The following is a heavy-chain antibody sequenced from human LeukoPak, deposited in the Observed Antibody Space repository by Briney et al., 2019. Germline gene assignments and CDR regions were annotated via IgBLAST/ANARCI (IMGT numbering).Heavy chain of an antibody. Sequence: GGSLRLSCAASGCTFSTYWMCWVRQAPGKGPVWVSHIKGDGSSISYVDSVKGRFIISRDNARNTLYLQMNSLRVEDTALYYCARGGYTAGFDIWGQGTMVTVSS. CDR1: GCTFSTYW. CDR3: ARGGYTAGFDI. D-gene: IGHD5-18*01. CDR2: IKGDGSSI. V-gene: IGHV3-74*01. J-gene: IGHJ3*02.